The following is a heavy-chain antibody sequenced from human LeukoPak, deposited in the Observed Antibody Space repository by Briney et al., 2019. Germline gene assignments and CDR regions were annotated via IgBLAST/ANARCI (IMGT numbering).Heavy chain of an antibody. CDR1: GFTFSTYS. V-gene: IGHV3-21*01. J-gene: IGHJ4*02. CDR2: ISSSSSYI. Sequence: GGSLRLSCAASGFTFSTYSMHWVRQAPGKGPEWVSSISSSSSYIYYADSVKGRFTISRDNAKNSLYLHMNSLRAEDTAVYYCARDRTYGSGSYSFDYWGQGTLVTVSS. CDR3: ARDRTYGSGSYSFDY. D-gene: IGHD3-10*01.